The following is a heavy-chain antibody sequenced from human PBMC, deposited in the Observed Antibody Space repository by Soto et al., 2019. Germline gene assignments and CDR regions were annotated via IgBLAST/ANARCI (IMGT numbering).Heavy chain of an antibody. Sequence: GASVKVSCKASGYTFTSYGIHWVRQAPGQRLEWTGWMNAGNGNTKYSEKFQGRVTITRDTSASTAYLELSSLRSEDKAVYFYARPPNDSSASYPHYYCRMDVWDQATT. CDR1: GYTFTSYG. CDR3: ARPPNDSSASYPHYYCRMDV. J-gene: IGHJ6*02. CDR2: MNAGNGNT. V-gene: IGHV1-3*01. D-gene: IGHD3-22*01.